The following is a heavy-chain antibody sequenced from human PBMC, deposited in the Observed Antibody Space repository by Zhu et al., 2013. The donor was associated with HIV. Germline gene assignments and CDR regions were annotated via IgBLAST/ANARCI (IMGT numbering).Heavy chain of an antibody. Sequence: QVQLVQSGAEVKKPGASVKVSCKASGYTFTSYAINWVRQAPGQGLEWMGGIIPLFGTANYAQKFKGRVTITADESTSTAYMDLSSLRSEDTAVYYCARGGEVAGTGGYWYFDLWGRGTLVTVSS. CDR2: IIPLFGTA. CDR3: ARGGEVAGTGGYWYFDL. CDR1: GYTFTSYA. V-gene: IGHV1-69*13. J-gene: IGHJ2*01. D-gene: IGHD6-19*01.